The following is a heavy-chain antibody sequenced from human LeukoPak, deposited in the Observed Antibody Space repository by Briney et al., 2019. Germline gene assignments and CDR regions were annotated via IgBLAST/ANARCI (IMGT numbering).Heavy chain of an antibody. V-gene: IGHV4-59*12. CDR3: ARDEGYSSDWYYFDY. J-gene: IGHJ4*02. CDR2: IYHSGST. CDR1: GGSISSYY. D-gene: IGHD6-19*01. Sequence: SETLSLTCTVSGGSISSYYWSWIRQPPGKGLEWIGSIYHSGSTYYNPSLKSRVTISVDTSKNQFSLKLTSVTAADTAVYYCARDEGYSSDWYYFDYWGQGTLVTVSS.